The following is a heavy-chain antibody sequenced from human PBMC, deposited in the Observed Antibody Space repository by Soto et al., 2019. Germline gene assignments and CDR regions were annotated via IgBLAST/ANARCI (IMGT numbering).Heavy chain of an antibody. CDR3: ARGWIGDLNDAFDI. J-gene: IGHJ3*02. Sequence: GGSLRLSYAASGFTFSRYWMHWVRQAPGKGLVWVSRINIYGSSTDYADSVKGRFTISRDNAKNTLYLQMNSLRVEDTAVYYCARGWIGDLNDAFDIWGQGTMVTVSS. V-gene: IGHV3-74*01. CDR1: GFTFSRYW. CDR2: INIYGSST. D-gene: IGHD2-2*03.